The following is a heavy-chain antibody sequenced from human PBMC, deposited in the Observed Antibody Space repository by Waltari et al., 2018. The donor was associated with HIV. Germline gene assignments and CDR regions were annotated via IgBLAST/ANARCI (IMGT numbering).Heavy chain of an antibody. D-gene: IGHD4-17*01. V-gene: IGHV3-33*01. J-gene: IGHJ4*02. Sequence: QVQLVESGGGVVQPGRSLSLSCAASGFTFSNLGMHWVRQTPGKGLEWVAVIWHDGSNKYYADSVKGRFTISRDNSKNTLYLQMNSLRPEDTAMYYCATVRMVTTWYFENWGQGTLVSVSS. CDR2: IWHDGSNK. CDR1: GFTFSNLG. CDR3: ATVRMVTTWYFEN.